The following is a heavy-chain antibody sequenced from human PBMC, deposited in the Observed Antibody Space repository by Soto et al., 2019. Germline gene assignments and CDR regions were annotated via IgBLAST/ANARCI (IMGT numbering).Heavy chain of an antibody. CDR2: VFHAGNT. V-gene: IGHV4-4*02. D-gene: IGHD7-27*01. Sequence: SETLSLTCAVSGDSMTRSVWWTWVRQPPGKGLEWIGEVFHAGNTNYNPSLKSRVTMSVDKSTNEFSLKVTSVTAADTAIYYCARKAWVRFDYWGQGALVTVSS. J-gene: IGHJ4*02. CDR1: GDSMTRSVW. CDR3: ARKAWVRFDY.